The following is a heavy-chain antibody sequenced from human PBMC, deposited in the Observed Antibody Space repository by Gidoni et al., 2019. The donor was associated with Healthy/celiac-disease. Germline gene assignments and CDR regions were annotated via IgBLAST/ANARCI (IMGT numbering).Heavy chain of an antibody. J-gene: IGHJ6*02. CDR1: GFTFSSYW. CDR3: ARVRVGAPRGYGMDV. CDR2: INGDGSST. Sequence: EVQLVESGGGLVQPWGSLRLSCAASGFTFSSYWMHWVRQAPGTGMGWVTRINGDGSSTSDADSVKGEFTISRDNDKNTLYLQMNSVRGEDTAVYYCARVRVGAPRGYGMDVWGQGTTVTVSS. D-gene: IGHD1-26*01. V-gene: IGHV3-74*01.